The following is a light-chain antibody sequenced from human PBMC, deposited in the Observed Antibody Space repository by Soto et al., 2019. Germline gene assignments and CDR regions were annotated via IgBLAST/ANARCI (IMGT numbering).Light chain of an antibody. V-gene: IGLV1-51*01. J-gene: IGLJ1*01. CDR3: GSWDSSRPYYV. Sequence: QSVLTQPPSVSAAPGQKVTISRSGSSSNIGGNSVSWYQRLPGTAPKLLIYDDNKRPSGIPDRFSGSKSGTSATLGITGFQTGDEADYYCGSWDSSRPYYVFGTGTKV. CDR1: SSNIGGNS. CDR2: DDN.